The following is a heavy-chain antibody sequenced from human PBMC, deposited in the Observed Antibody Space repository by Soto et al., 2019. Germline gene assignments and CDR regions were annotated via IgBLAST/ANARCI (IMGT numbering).Heavy chain of an antibody. J-gene: IGHJ4*02. CDR2: ISAYNGNT. CDR3: ARPPTAPGAGTTWALDY. V-gene: IGHV1-18*01. CDR1: GYTITSYG. Sequence: VKGAWKGSGYTITSYGIGWVRQAPRQGLEWMGWISAYNGNTDYAQKLQGRVTMTTDTSTSTAYMELRSLRSDDTAVYYCARPPTAPGAGTTWALDYWGQGTPVTGTS. D-gene: IGHD1-7*01.